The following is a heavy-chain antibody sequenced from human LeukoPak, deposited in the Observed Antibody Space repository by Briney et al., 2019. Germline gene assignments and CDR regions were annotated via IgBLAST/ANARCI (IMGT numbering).Heavy chain of an antibody. Sequence: ASVKVSCKASGYTFTSYAMDWVRQAPGQRLEWMGWINTGNGDTKYSQKFQGRVTITRDTSASTAYMELSSLRSEDTAVYYCARDRTSYYDSRGYTFDYWGQGTLVIVSS. V-gene: IGHV1-3*04. CDR3: ARDRTSYYDSRGYTFDY. CDR1: GYTFTSYA. D-gene: IGHD3-22*01. CDR2: INTGNGDT. J-gene: IGHJ4*02.